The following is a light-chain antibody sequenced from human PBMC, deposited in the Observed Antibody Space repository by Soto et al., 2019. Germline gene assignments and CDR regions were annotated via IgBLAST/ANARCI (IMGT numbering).Light chain of an antibody. Sequence: EIVLTQSPGTLSLSPGERATLSCRSSQSVISSYLAWYQQTPGQAPRLLVYDTSYRATGVPDRFSGSGSGTDFTLTISRLEPEDSAVYYCQQYDSSPWTFGQGTKVDIK. J-gene: IGKJ1*01. V-gene: IGKV3-20*01. CDR2: DTS. CDR1: QSVISSY. CDR3: QQYDSSPWT.